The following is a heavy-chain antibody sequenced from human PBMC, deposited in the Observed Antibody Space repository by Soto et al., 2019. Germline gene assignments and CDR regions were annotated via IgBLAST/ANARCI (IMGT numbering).Heavy chain of an antibody. CDR1: GGSISSYY. J-gene: IGHJ6*03. CDR3: ARRRGVVMPTDYYYYYMDV. Sequence: SETLSLTCTVSGGSISSYYWSWIRQPPGKGLEWIGYIYYSGSTNYNPSLKSRVTISVDTSKNQFSLKLSSVTAADTAVYYCARRRGVVMPTDYYYYYMDVWGKGTTVTVSS. CDR2: IYYSGST. V-gene: IGHV4-59*08. D-gene: IGHD3-3*01.